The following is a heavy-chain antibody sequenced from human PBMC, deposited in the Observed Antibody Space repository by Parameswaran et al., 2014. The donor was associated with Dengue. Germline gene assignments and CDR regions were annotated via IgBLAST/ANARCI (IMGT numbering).Heavy chain of an antibody. Sequence: VRQMPGKGLEWVSSISSSSSYIYYADSVKGRFTISRDNAKNSLYLQMNSLRAEDTAVYYCARGGIWFGEAAFDYWGQGTLVTVSS. CDR2: ISSSSSYI. CDR3: ARGGIWFGEAAFDY. J-gene: IGHJ4*02. V-gene: IGHV3-21*01. D-gene: IGHD3-10*01.